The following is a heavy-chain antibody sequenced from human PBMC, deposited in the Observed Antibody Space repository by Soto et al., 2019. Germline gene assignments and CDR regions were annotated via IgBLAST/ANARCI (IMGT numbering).Heavy chain of an antibody. CDR1: GYSFTSYW. CDR2: IYPGDSDT. D-gene: IGHD6-6*01. V-gene: IGHV5-51*01. Sequence: GESLKISCKGSGYSFTSYWIGWVRQMPGKGLEWMGIIYPGDSDTRYSPSFQGQVTIPADKSISTAYLQWSSLKASDTAMYYCARHGSPGVYSSSFHYYYMDVWGKGTTVTVSS. CDR3: ARHGSPGVYSSSFHYYYMDV. J-gene: IGHJ6*03.